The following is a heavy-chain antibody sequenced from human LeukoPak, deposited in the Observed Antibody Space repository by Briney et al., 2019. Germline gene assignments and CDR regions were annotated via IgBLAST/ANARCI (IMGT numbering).Heavy chain of an antibody. V-gene: IGHV4-34*01. CDR2: INHSGST. D-gene: IGHD6-6*01. Sequence: PSETLSLTCAVYGGSFSGYYWSWIRQPPGKGLEWIGEINHSGSTNYNPSLKSRVTISVDTSKNQFSLKLSSVTAADTAVYYCAKDSSSDAFDIRGQGTMVTVSS. J-gene: IGHJ3*02. CDR3: AKDSSSDAFDI. CDR1: GGSFSGYY.